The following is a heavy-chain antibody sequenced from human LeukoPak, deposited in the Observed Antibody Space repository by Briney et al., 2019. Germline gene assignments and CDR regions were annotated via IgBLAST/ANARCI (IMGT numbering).Heavy chain of an antibody. CDR3: AKDRGGLPHPIWFDS. CDR2: ISADGART. D-gene: IGHD2-21*01. V-gene: IGHV3-23*01. CDR1: GFTFGTYT. J-gene: IGHJ5*01. Sequence: GGSLRLSCAASGFTFGTYTMSWVRQVPGQGLEWVAGISADGARTYYAGSVQGRFTISRDNANNMLNLQLSALRADDAALYYCAKDRGGLPHPIWFDSWGQGTMVAVSS.